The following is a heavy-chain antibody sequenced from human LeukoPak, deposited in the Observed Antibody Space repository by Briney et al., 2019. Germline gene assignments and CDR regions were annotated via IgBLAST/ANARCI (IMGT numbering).Heavy chain of an antibody. CDR3: AKDSSSWYSEFDY. CDR2: ISWNSGSI. J-gene: IGHJ4*02. CDR1: GFTFDDYA. Sequence: PGGSLRLSCAASGFTFDDYAMHWVRQAPGKGLEWVSGISWNSGSIGYADSVKGRFTIPRDNAKNSLYLQMNSLRAEDTALYYCAKDSSSWYSEFDYWGQGTLVTVSS. D-gene: IGHD6-13*01. V-gene: IGHV3-9*01.